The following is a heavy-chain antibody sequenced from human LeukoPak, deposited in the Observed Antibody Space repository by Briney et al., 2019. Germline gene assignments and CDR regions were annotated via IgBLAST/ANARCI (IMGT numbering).Heavy chain of an antibody. Sequence: GGSLRLSCAASGFTLSDYYMNWIRQAPGKGLEWVSYISSSGSSIYYADSVKGRFTISRDNAKNSLYLQMNDLRAEDTAVYYCASLSRGVTIRDYWGQGTLVTVSS. D-gene: IGHD4-17*01. CDR2: ISSSGSSI. J-gene: IGHJ4*02. V-gene: IGHV3-11*04. CDR1: GFTLSDYY. CDR3: ASLSRGVTIRDY.